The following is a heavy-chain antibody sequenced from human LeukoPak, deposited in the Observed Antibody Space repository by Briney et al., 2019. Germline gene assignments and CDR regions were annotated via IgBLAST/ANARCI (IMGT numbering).Heavy chain of an antibody. CDR3: AGGYYFFDY. Sequence: GGSLRLSCAASGFTFSNYGMHWVRQAPGKGLEWVAAISYDGSNKYYADSVKGRFTISRDNSKNTLYLQMNGLRAEDTAVYYCAGGYYFFDYWGQGALVTVSS. D-gene: IGHD3-10*01. J-gene: IGHJ4*02. CDR1: GFTFSNYG. V-gene: IGHV3-30*03. CDR2: ISYDGSNK.